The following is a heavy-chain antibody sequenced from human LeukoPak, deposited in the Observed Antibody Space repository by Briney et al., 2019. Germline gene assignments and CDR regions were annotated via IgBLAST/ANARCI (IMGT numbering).Heavy chain of an antibody. CDR2: ISWNIGSI. J-gene: IGHJ3*02. V-gene: IGHV3-9*01. D-gene: IGHD3-9*01. Sequence: RSLRLSCAPSRFTFDDYAMHWVRQAPGKRLEWVSGISWNIGSIGYADSVKGRFTISRDNAKNSLYLQMNSLRAEDTALYYCAKGGWYDILTGYYKHDAFDIWGQGTMVTVSS. CDR3: AKGGWYDILTGYYKHDAFDI. CDR1: RFTFDDYA.